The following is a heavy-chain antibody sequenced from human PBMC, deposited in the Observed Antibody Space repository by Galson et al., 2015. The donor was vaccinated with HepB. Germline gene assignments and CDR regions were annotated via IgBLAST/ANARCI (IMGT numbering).Heavy chain of an antibody. Sequence: SLRLSCAASGFTFSSYAMSWVRQAPGKGLEWVSAISGSGGSTYYADSVKGRFTISRDNSKNTLYLQMNSLRAEDTAVYYCAKGYCSGGSCYPNWFDPWGQGTLVTVSS. D-gene: IGHD2-15*01. J-gene: IGHJ5*02. CDR2: ISGSGGST. CDR3: AKGYCSGGSCYPNWFDP. CDR1: GFTFSSYA. V-gene: IGHV3-23*01.